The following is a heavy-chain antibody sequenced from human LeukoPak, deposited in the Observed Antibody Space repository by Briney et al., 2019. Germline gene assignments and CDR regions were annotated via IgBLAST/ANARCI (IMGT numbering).Heavy chain of an antibody. V-gene: IGHV3-21*01. CDR3: ARGTLNIPGEHGAFDY. CDR1: GFTFSSYS. CDR2: ISTSSSYI. Sequence: GGSLRLSCAASGFTFSSYSMNWVRQAPGKGLEWVSSISTSSSYIHYADSVKCRFTISRDNAKNSLYLQMNSLRAEDTAVYYCARGTLNIPGEHGAFDYWGQGTLVTVSS. J-gene: IGHJ4*02. D-gene: IGHD1-14*01.